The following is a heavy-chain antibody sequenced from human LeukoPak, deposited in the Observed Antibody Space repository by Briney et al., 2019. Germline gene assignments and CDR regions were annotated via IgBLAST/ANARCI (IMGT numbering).Heavy chain of an antibody. CDR1: GYTFTSYG. CDR3: ARGGYYDSSGLADTY. J-gene: IGHJ4*02. V-gene: IGHV1-18*01. CDR2: ISAYNGNT. Sequence: ASVKVSCRASGYTFTSYGISWVRQAPGQGLEWMGWISAYNGNTNYAQKLQGRVTMTTDTSTSTAYMELRSLRSDDTAVYYCARGGYYDSSGLADTYWGQGTLVTVSS. D-gene: IGHD3-22*01.